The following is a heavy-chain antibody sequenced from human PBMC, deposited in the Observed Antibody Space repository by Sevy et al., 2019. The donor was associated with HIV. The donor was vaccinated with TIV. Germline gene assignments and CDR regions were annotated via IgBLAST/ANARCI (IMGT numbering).Heavy chain of an antibody. CDR3: ARGSPGPYCSGGSCYSPCY. CDR1: GFTFSDYY. Sequence: GGSLRLSCAASGFTFSDYYMSWIRQAPGKGLEWVSYISSSGSTIYYASSVKGGFTITTDNAKNSRYLQMNSLRAEDTAVYYLARGSPGPYCSGGSCYSPCYWGQGTLVTVSS. V-gene: IGHV3-11*01. D-gene: IGHD2-15*01. J-gene: IGHJ4*02. CDR2: ISSSGSTI.